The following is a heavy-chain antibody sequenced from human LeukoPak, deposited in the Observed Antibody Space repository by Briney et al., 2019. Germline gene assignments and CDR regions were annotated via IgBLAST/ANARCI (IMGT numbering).Heavy chain of an antibody. V-gene: IGHV3-72*01. D-gene: IGHD1-26*01. J-gene: IGHJ3*02. CDR3: TRGYSGRSVYAFDI. CDR1: GFTFSDYY. CDR2: SGNKASRYTT. Sequence: PGGSLRLSCAASGFTFSDYYMSWLRQAPGKGLEWVGRSGNKASRYTTEYAASVKGRFTISRDESKNSLYLQMNSLKTEDTAVYHCTRGYSGRSVYAFDIWGQGTMVTVSS.